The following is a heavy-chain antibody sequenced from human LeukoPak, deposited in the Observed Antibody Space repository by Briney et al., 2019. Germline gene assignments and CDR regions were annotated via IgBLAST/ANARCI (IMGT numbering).Heavy chain of an antibody. J-gene: IGHJ5*02. CDR1: GFNFSNFA. V-gene: IGHV3-30-3*01. CDR2: ISYDGSTK. Sequence: GRSLRLSCAASGFNFSNFAMHWVRQAPGKGLEWVAVISYDGSTKYYADSVKGRFTISRDNSKNKLYLQMHSLRAEDTAVYYCARDPPGAYCGGDCYPWGQGTLVTVSS. CDR3: ARDPPGAYCGGDCYP. D-gene: IGHD2-21*02.